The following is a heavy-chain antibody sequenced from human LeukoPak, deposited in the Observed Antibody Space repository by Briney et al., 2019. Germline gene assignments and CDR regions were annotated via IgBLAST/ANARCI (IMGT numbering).Heavy chain of an antibody. J-gene: IGHJ4*02. Sequence: GESLKISCKGSGYSFTSYWIGWVRQMPGKGLEWMGIIYPGDSDTRYSPSFQGQVTISADKSISTAYLQWSSLEASDTAMYYCARSEPRSIAAAGTHFDYWGQGTLVTVSS. D-gene: IGHD6-13*01. CDR3: ARSEPRSIAAAGTHFDY. CDR2: IYPGDSDT. V-gene: IGHV5-51*01. CDR1: GYSFTSYW.